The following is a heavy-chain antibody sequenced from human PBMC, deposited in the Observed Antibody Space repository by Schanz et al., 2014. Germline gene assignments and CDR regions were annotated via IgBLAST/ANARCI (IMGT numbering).Heavy chain of an antibody. CDR1: GFTFRDYY. V-gene: IGHV4-34*01. CDR2: IYHTGST. Sequence: VQLVESGGGLVKPGGSLRLSCAASGFTFRDYYMSWIRQAPGKGLEWIGEIYHTGSTNYNPSLKSRVTISVDTSKNQFSLKLSSVTAADTAVYYCARQFYDILTGYWFPCYFDYWGQGTLVAVSS. CDR3: ARQFYDILTGYWFPCYFDY. J-gene: IGHJ4*02. D-gene: IGHD3-9*01.